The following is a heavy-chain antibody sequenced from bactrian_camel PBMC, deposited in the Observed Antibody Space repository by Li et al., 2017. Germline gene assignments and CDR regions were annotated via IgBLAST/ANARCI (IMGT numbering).Heavy chain of an antibody. CDR2: TYVNNGDT. D-gene: IGHD1*01. Sequence: QLVESGGGSVQDGGSLRLSCAASGYRFRNYCMSWFRQAPGEEREKVADTYVNNGDTLYADSVKGRFTVSRDNAKNPLYLQVNNLKTEDTAVYYCATVGLAYWGQGTQVTV. CDR3: ATVGLAY. V-gene: IGHV3S1*01. J-gene: IGHJ4*01. CDR1: GYRFRNYC.